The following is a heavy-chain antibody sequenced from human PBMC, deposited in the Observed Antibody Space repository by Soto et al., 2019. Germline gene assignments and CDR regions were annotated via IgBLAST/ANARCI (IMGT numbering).Heavy chain of an antibody. Sequence: GGALRLSCAASGCTFSTYTMNWGRQAPGEGLEWVSGINAPGSPTYYAASVKGRFTVSRDNSKKMLFLQMNSLRDEDTAVYYCAKARHPDGIWTFDSWGPGTLVTVSS. D-gene: IGHD3-9*01. V-gene: IGHV3-23*01. CDR1: GCTFSTYT. CDR3: AKARHPDGIWTFDS. CDR2: INAPGSPT. J-gene: IGHJ4*02.